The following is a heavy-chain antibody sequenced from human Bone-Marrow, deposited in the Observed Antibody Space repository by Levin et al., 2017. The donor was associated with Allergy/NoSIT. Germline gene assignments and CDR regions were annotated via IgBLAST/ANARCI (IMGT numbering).Heavy chain of an antibody. CDR2: ITTSGAAT. CDR3: AKVWEAAEDVDY. D-gene: IGHD1-26*01. Sequence: LSLPCAASGFTFSKYVMSWVRQAPGRGLECVATITTSGAATYYGDSVRGRFTITRDNSTSTLFLQMKGLRAEGSAVYFCAKVWEAAEDVDYWGQGTLVTVSS. CDR1: GFTFSKYV. J-gene: IGHJ4*02. V-gene: IGHV3-23*01.